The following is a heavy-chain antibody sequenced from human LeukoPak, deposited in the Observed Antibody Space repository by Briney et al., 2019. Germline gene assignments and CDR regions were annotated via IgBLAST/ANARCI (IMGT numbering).Heavy chain of an antibody. J-gene: IGHJ3*02. D-gene: IGHD3-22*01. CDR2: ISYDGSNK. CDR1: GFTFSTYG. CDR3: AKSTHSSGYDDSFDI. Sequence: GRSLRLSCAASGFTFSTYGIHWVRRAPGKGLEWVAVISYDGSNKYYADSVKGRFTISRDNSKNTLYLQTNSLRAEDTAVYYCAKSTHSSGYDDSFDIWGQGTMVTVSS. V-gene: IGHV3-30*18.